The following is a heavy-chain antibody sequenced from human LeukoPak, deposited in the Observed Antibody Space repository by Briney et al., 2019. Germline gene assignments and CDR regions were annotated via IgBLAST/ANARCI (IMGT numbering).Heavy chain of an antibody. CDR2: IYNSGTT. Sequence: PSETLSLTCTVSGGSISSYYWSWIRQPPGKGLEWIGYIYNSGTTYYNPSLKTRVTISIDTSKNQFSLKLSSVTAADTAVYYCARDGADSSGLWGDAFDIWGQGTMVTVSS. CDR3: ARDGADSSGLWGDAFDI. J-gene: IGHJ3*02. CDR1: GGSISSYY. V-gene: IGHV4-59*01. D-gene: IGHD6-19*01.